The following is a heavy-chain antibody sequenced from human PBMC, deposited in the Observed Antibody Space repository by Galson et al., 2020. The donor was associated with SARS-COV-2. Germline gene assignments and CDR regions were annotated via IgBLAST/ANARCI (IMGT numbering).Heavy chain of an antibody. CDR2: IYHTGAI. J-gene: IGHJ4*02. V-gene: IGHV4-4*02. CDR3: ARDSRRPSDMVSTSLPY. CDR1: GASISTRHW. D-gene: IGHD5-12*01. Sequence: SETMSLTSAVSGASISTRHWWNWVRQTPGKGLAWLRAIYHTGAINYNPSLKSRVTILIDKSKNQFSLRLRSVTAADTAVYYCARDSRRPSDMVSTSLPYWGRGILVTVSS.